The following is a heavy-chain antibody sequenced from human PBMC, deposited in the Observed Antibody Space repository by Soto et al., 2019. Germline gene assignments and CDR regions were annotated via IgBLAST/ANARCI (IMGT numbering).Heavy chain of an antibody. V-gene: IGHV3-23*01. CDR3: AKCLWFGELSPFYY. D-gene: IGHD3-10*01. CDR2: ISGSGGST. CDR1: GFTFSSYA. Sequence: EVQLLESGGGLVQPGGSLRLSCAASGFTFSSYAVSWVRQAPGKGLEWVSDISGSGGSTIYADSVKGRFTISRDNSKNTLYLQMNSLRAEDTALYYCAKCLWFGELSPFYYWGQGALVTVSS. J-gene: IGHJ4*02.